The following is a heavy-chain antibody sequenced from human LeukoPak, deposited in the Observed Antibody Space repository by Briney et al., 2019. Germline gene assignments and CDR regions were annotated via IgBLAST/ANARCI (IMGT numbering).Heavy chain of an antibody. V-gene: IGHV4-39*02. D-gene: IGHD6-19*01. CDR2: VCSSPTAHYEPS. CDR3: ARSVLGNEKTANGLNP. CDR1: GGSVSSSVYY. Sequence: SETLSLTCTVSGGSVSSSVYYWAWVRQPPGKGLEWIASVCSSPTAHYEPSYYNPSLKSRVTISLDTSDNHFSLELSSLTAAAPAVFSCARSVLGNEKTANGLNPWGRESLVPVSS. J-gene: IGHJ5*02.